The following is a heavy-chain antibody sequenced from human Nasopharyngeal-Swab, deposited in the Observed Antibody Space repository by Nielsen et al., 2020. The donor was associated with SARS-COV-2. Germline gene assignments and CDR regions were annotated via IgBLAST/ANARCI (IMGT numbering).Heavy chain of an antibody. J-gene: IGHJ4*02. D-gene: IGHD6-6*01. CDR1: GFTFSSYS. Sequence: GESLKTSCAASGFTFSSYSMNWVRQAPGKGLEWGSYISSSSSTIYYADSVKGRFTISRDNAKNSLYLQMNSLRDEDTAVYSCARVRIAARPSVGDYWGQGTLVTVSS. CDR3: ARVRIAARPSVGDY. V-gene: IGHV3-48*02. CDR2: ISSSSSTI.